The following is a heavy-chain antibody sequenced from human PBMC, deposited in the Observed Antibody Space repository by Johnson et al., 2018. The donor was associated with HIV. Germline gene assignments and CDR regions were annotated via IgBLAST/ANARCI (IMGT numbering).Heavy chain of an antibody. V-gene: IGHV3-11*01. J-gene: IGHJ3*02. CDR2: ISSDGSTI. D-gene: IGHD3-9*01. CDR3: ARSQGGALYGIPFLSWAFDI. Sequence: VQLVESGGGLVKPGGSLRLSCAASGFSFGDYYMSWIRQAPGKGLEWISYISSDGSTIDYADSVKGRFTISRDNAKNSLYLQMNSLRAEDTAVYYCARSQGGALYGIPFLSWAFDIWGQGTMVTVSS. CDR1: GFSFGDYY.